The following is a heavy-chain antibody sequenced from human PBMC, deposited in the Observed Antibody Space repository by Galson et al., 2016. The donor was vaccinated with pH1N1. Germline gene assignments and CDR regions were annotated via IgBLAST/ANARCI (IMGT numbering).Heavy chain of an antibody. CDR3: ARHEGQDPPAVAYYMDV. J-gene: IGHJ6*03. CDR2: IYPGDSDT. D-gene: IGHD2-15*01. Sequence: QSGAEVKKPGESLKISCKTSGYGFTTSWIGWVRQMPGKGPEWMGVIYPGDSDTRYSPSFQGQVTISADKSISTDYLHWSSLTASDTAISYCARHEGQDPPAVAYYMDVWGKGTTVTVSS. V-gene: IGHV5-51*01. CDR1: GYGFTTSW.